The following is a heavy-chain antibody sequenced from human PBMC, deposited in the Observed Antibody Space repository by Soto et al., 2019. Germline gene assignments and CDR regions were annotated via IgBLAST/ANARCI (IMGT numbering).Heavy chain of an antibody. Sequence: QVQLQESGPGLVKPSQTLSLTCTVSGGSISSGGYYWSWIRQHPGKGLEWIGYIYYSGSTYYNPSLKSRVTISVDTSKNQFSLKLSSVTAADTAVYYCAREGYSYGSGYYYGMDVWGQGTTVTVSS. J-gene: IGHJ6*02. CDR3: AREGYSYGSGYYYGMDV. CDR1: GGSISSGGYY. D-gene: IGHD5-18*01. V-gene: IGHV4-31*03. CDR2: IYYSGST.